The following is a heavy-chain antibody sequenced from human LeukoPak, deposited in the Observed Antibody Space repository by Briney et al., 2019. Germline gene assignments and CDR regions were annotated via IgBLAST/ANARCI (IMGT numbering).Heavy chain of an antibody. CDR1: GFTFSSYS. J-gene: IGHJ4*02. D-gene: IGHD3-3*01. CDR2: ISSSSSYI. CDR3: AKGYDFWSANYFDY. Sequence: GGSLRLSCAASGFTFSSYSMNWVRQAPGKGLEWVSSISSSSSYIYYADSVKGRFTISRDNSKNTLYLQMNSLRAEDTAVYYCAKGYDFWSANYFDYWGQGTLVTVSS. V-gene: IGHV3-21*04.